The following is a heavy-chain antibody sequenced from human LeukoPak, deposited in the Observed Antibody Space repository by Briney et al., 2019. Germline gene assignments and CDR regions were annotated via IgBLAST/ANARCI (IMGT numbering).Heavy chain of an antibody. V-gene: IGHV3-23*01. CDR2: ISYSGNST. Sequence: PGGSLRLSCAASGFTFSSHAMGWVRHAPGKGLECVSVISYSGNSTYYADSVKGRFTISRDNSKNTLYLQMNSLRAEDTAIYYCAKGSSGWFDYWGQGTLVTVSS. J-gene: IGHJ4*02. CDR3: AKGSSGWFDY. D-gene: IGHD6-19*01. CDR1: GFTFSSHA.